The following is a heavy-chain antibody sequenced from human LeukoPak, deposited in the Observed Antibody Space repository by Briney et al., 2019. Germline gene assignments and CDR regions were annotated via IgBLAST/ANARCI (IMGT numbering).Heavy chain of an antibody. J-gene: IGHJ4*02. D-gene: IGHD2-2*01. Sequence: GGSLRLSCAASGFNFGEFWMAWVRQTPGMGLEWVADIKEDGSESFYVDSVKGRFTISRDNSKNTLYLQMNNLRPEDTAVYYCATDKHCSNGNCYSYPGYWGQGTLVTVSS. CDR2: IKEDGSES. CDR3: ATDKHCSNGNCYSYPGY. CDR1: GFNFGEFW. V-gene: IGHV3-7*01.